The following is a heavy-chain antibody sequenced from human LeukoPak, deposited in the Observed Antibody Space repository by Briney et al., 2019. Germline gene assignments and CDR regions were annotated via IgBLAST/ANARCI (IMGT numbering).Heavy chain of an antibody. V-gene: IGHV4-34*01. CDR1: GGSFSGYY. CDR3: ARVWMCSGGSCYRDY. Sequence: SETLSLTCAVYGGSFSGYYWSWIRQPPGKGLEWIGEINHSGSTNYNPSLKSRVTISVDTSKNQFSLKLSSVTAADTAVYYCARVWMCSGGSCYRDYWGQGTLVTVSS. D-gene: IGHD2-15*01. CDR2: INHSGST. J-gene: IGHJ4*02.